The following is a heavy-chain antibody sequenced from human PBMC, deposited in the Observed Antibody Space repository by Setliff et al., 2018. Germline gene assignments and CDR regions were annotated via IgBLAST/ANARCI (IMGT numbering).Heavy chain of an antibody. V-gene: IGHV1-69*06. J-gene: IGHJ6*02. D-gene: IGHD1-1*01. Sequence: SVKVSCKASGGTFSGYAFSWVRQAPGEGLEWMGGITPIFETAHYAEKFQDRVTITADKSTSTVHMEVSSLTSEDTAVYFCARDSVTLGQLERRGGWHYYGMDVWGQGSRVTVSS. CDR3: ARDSVTLGQLERRGGWHYYGMDV. CDR1: GGTFSGYA. CDR2: ITPIFETA.